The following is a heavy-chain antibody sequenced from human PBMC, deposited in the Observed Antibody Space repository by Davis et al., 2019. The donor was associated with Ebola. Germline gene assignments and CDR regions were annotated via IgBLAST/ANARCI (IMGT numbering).Heavy chain of an antibody. V-gene: IGHV4-59*12. CDR2: IYYSGST. CDR3: ARGGDWTLDY. J-gene: IGHJ4*02. CDR1: GGSISSYY. D-gene: IGHD2-21*01. Sequence: MPSETLSLTCTVSGGSISSYYWSWIRQPPGKGLEWIGYIYYSGSTNYNPSLKSRVTISVDTSKNQFSLKLSSVTAADTAVYYCARGGDWTLDYWGQGTLATVSS.